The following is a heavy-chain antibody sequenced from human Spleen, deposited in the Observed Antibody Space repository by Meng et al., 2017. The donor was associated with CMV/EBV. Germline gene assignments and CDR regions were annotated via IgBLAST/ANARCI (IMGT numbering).Heavy chain of an antibody. D-gene: IGHD6-6*01. CDR3: ARDPYSSSGSMEV. Sequence: GESLKISCAASGFTFSSYSMNWVRQAPGKGLEWVSYISSSGSTIYYADSVKGRFTISRDNAKNSLYLQMNSLRAEDTAVYYCARDPYSSSGSMEVWGQGTTVTVSS. CDR1: GFTFSSYS. V-gene: IGHV3-48*04. CDR2: ISSSGSTI. J-gene: IGHJ6*02.